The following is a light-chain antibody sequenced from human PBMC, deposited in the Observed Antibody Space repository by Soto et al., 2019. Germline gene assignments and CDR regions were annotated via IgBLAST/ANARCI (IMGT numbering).Light chain of an antibody. Sequence: QSVLTQPPSASGTPGQRVTISCTGTSSDVGNYNLVSWFQQHPGKAPKVIIYEGSKRPSGVSHRFSGSKSGNTASLTISGVQAEDEADYYCCSYAGSSTHVFGTGTKVTVL. J-gene: IGLJ1*01. CDR2: EGS. CDR1: SSDVGNYNL. V-gene: IGLV2-23*01. CDR3: CSYAGSSTHV.